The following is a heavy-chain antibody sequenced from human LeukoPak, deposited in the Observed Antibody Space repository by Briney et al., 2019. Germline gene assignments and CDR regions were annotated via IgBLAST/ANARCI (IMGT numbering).Heavy chain of an antibody. CDR3: AKVGTIETTEELNWFDP. Sequence: PGGSLRLSCAASGFTFSTYVMSWVRQAPGKGLEWVSDISGSGGSTYYADSVKGRFTFSRDNSKNTLSLQMSSLGADDTAVYYCAKVGTIETTEELNWFDPWGQGTLVTVSS. CDR2: ISGSGGST. D-gene: IGHD4-11*01. V-gene: IGHV3-23*01. J-gene: IGHJ5*02. CDR1: GFTFSTYV.